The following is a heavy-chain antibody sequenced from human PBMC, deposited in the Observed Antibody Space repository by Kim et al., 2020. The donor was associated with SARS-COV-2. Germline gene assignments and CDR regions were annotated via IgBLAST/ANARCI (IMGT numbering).Heavy chain of an antibody. J-gene: IGHJ4*02. V-gene: IGHV4-39*01. Sequence: SETLSLTCTVSGGSISSSSYYWGWIRQPPGKGLEWIGSIYYSGSTYYNPSLKSRVTISVDTSKNQFSLKLSSVTAADTAVYYCATSSSSGWYLVEHYFDYWGQGTLVTVSS. CDR3: ATSSSSGWYLVEHYFDY. D-gene: IGHD6-19*01. CDR1: GGSISSSSYY. CDR2: IYYSGST.